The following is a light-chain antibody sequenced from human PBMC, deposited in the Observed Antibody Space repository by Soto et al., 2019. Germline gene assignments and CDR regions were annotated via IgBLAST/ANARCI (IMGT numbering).Light chain of an antibody. CDR3: QQYDRVPLT. V-gene: IGKV1-33*01. CDR1: QQMSNY. CDR2: EAS. Sequence: DIEMTQSPSFLSASVGDRVTITCQASQQMSNYLTWYQQKPGKAPKLLIYEASILETGVPSRFSGHGSGTDFTFIISNLQPEDVAIYYCQQYDRVPLTFGQGTRLEIK. J-gene: IGKJ5*01.